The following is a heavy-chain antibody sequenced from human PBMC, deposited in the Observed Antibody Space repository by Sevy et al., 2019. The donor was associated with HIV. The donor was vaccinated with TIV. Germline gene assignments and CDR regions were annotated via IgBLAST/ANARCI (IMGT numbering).Heavy chain of an antibody. D-gene: IGHD5-12*01. J-gene: IGHJ4*02. CDR3: ARGRDGYSGYDYLDY. CDR1: GFTFSSYW. Sequence: GGSLRLSCAASGFTFSSYWMHWVRQAPGKGLVWVSRINGDVSRTNYADSVKGRFTISRDNAKKTLYLQMNSLRAEDTAVYYCARGRDGYSGYDYLDYWGQGTLVTVSS. CDR2: INGDVSRT. V-gene: IGHV3-74*01.